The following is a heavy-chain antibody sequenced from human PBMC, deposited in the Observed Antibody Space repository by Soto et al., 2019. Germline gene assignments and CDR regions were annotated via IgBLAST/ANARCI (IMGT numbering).Heavy chain of an antibody. Sequence: ASVKVSCKASGYTFTSYDINWVRQATGQGLEWMAWMNPNSGNTGYAQKFQGRVTMTRNTSISTAYMELSSLRSEDTAVYYCARMRARAARRINYYYGMDVWGQGTTVTVSS. J-gene: IGHJ6*02. V-gene: IGHV1-8*01. D-gene: IGHD6-6*01. CDR1: GYTFTSYD. CDR2: MNPNSGNT. CDR3: ARMRARAARRINYYYGMDV.